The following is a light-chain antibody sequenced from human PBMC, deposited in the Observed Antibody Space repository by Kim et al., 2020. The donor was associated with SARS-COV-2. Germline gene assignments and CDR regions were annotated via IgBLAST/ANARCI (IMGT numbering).Light chain of an antibody. CDR3: QRDASSLT. V-gene: IGKV3-20*01. CDR1: RNVTSTY. Sequence: VLTQSPDTLSLSPGDRATLSCRTSRNVTSTYIAWYQHKPGHAPRLLIYGASRRATAIPDRFSGSGSGTDFTLTICRLESEDFAFYYCQRDASSLTFGPGTKVDIK. J-gene: IGKJ3*01. CDR2: GAS.